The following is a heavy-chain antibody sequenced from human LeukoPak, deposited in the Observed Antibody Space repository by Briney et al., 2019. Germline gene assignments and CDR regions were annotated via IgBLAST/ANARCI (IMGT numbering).Heavy chain of an antibody. CDR1: GGSISSYY. D-gene: IGHD3-22*01. CDR2: IYYSGST. J-gene: IGHJ5*02. V-gene: IGHV4-59*01. Sequence: SETLSLTCTLSGGSISSYYWSWIRQPPGKGLEWIGYIYYSGSTNYNPSLKSRVTISVDTSKNQFSLKLSSVTAADTAVYYCARGRLKRRGGLFNWFDPWGQGTLVTVSS. CDR3: ARGRLKRRGGLFNWFDP.